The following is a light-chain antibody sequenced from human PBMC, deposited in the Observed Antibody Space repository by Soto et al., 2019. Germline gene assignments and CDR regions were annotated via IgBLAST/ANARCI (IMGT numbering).Light chain of an antibody. Sequence: DIQMTQSPSTLSASVGDRVTITCRASQSISSWLAWYQQKPGKAPKLLIYKASSLESGVPSSFSGSGSGTEFTLTISSLQPDDFATYYCQQYYSLYTFGQGTKLVIK. CDR1: QSISSW. V-gene: IGKV1-5*03. CDR2: KAS. J-gene: IGKJ2*01. CDR3: QQYYSLYT.